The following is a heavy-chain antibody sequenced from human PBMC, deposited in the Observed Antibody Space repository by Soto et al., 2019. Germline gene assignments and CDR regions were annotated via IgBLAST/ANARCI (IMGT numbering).Heavy chain of an antibody. CDR2: IYNSGST. CDR1: GDSISSYY. J-gene: IGHJ4*02. Sequence: SETLSLTCTVSGDSISSYYWSWIRQPPGKGLEWIGYIYNSGSTSYNPSLKGRVTISLDTSRNQFSLKLSSVIGADTAVYYCARQIVGATFDYWGQGALVTVSS. D-gene: IGHD1-26*01. CDR3: ARQIVGATFDY. V-gene: IGHV4-59*01.